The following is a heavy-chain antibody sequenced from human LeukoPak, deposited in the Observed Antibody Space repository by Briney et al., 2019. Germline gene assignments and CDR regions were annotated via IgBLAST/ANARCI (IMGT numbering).Heavy chain of an antibody. CDR3: ARHATVTSFTFAY. J-gene: IGHJ4*02. CDR1: GGSISSSSYY. V-gene: IGHV4-39*01. CDR2: IYHSENT. D-gene: IGHD4-17*01. Sequence: PSETLSLTCTVSGGSISSSSYYWGWLRQPPGKGLEWIGSIYHSENTYYNPSLKSRVTISVDTSKNQFSLELNSVTAADTAVYYCARHATVTSFTFAYWGRGTLVTVSS.